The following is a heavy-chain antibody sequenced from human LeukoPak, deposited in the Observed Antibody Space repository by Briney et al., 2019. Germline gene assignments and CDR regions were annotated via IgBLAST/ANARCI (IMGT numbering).Heavy chain of an antibody. J-gene: IGHJ4*02. D-gene: IGHD2-15*01. Sequence: GLSLRLPCAASGFTFSSYWMSCVRQAPGKGLEWVAFIHDDGGINYSENSLKGRFTISRANSKTTLFVQMNSLRAEDTAMYYCAKENCYDGSCYPFDYGGQGNLVPVSS. CDR2: IHDDGGIN. CDR1: GFTFSSYW. V-gene: IGHV3-30*02. CDR3: AKENCYDGSCYPFDY.